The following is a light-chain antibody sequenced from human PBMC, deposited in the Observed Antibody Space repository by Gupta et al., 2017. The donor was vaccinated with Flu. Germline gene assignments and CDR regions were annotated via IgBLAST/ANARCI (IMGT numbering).Light chain of an antibody. V-gene: IGKV4-1*01. Sequence: SLRGRATIICKTFQSSVVDGREKYYLYWYLQKPGQPPKLLINWGSRRESGAPDRFSGRGSGTDLILTISSLQAEDVGVYYCQQAHRLPYTFGRGTKLEIK. CDR1: QSSVVDGREKYY. CDR3: QQAHRLPYT. CDR2: WGS. J-gene: IGKJ2*01.